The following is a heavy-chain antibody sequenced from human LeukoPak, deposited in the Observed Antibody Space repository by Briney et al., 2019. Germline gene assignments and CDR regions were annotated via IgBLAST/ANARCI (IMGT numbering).Heavy chain of an antibody. J-gene: IGHJ5*02. CDR2: ISWSSDNI. Sequence: PPGGSLRLSCAASGFTFDDYAMHWVRQAPGKGLEWVSGISWSSDNIDYADSVKGRFTISRDNAKNPLYLQMNSLRVEDTALYYCAKESGSSSGYESWFDPWGQGTLVTVSS. V-gene: IGHV3-9*01. CDR1: GFTFDDYA. D-gene: IGHD5-12*01. CDR3: AKESGSSSGYESWFDP.